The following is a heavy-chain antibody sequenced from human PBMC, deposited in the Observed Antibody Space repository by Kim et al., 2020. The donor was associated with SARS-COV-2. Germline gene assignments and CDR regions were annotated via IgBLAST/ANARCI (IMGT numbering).Heavy chain of an antibody. CDR2: ISDGGSST. CDR3: ANQPIYCTSVTCQLVH. J-gene: IGHJ1*01. V-gene: IGHV3-23*01. Sequence: GGSLRLSCAASGLTFSNYAMSWVRQAPGKGLEWVSTISDGGSSTYYADSVKGRFTLSRDDSKNTLYLQMNSLRAEDTAVYYCANQPIYCTSVTCQLVHWGQGTLVTVSS. CDR1: GLTFSNYA. D-gene: IGHD2-8*02.